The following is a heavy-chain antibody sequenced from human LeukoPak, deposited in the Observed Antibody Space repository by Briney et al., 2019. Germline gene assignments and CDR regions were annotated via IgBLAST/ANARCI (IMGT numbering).Heavy chain of an antibody. CDR1: GYSISSAYY. J-gene: IGHJ4*02. Sequence: SETLSLTCTVSGYSISSAYYWGWIRQPPEKGLEWLGSIHHSGTTYHNPSLKGRVTISVDTSKNQFSLRLSSVTAADTAVYYCARTRETTVGDFDSRGQGTLVTVSS. D-gene: IGHD4-23*01. V-gene: IGHV4-38-2*02. CDR3: ARTRETTVGDFDS. CDR2: IHHSGTT.